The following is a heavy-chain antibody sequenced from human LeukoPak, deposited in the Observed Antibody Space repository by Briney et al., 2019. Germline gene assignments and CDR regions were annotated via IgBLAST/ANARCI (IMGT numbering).Heavy chain of an antibody. CDR1: GYSISSGYY. CDR2: IYHSGST. Sequence: SETLSPTCTVSGYSISSGYYWGWIRQPPGKGLEWIGSIYHSGSTYYNPSLKSRVTISVDTSKNQFSLKLSSVTAADTAVYYCARVTYYYDSSGYYYVDWFDPWGQGTLVTVSS. J-gene: IGHJ5*02. D-gene: IGHD3-22*01. V-gene: IGHV4-38-2*02. CDR3: ARVTYYYDSSGYYYVDWFDP.